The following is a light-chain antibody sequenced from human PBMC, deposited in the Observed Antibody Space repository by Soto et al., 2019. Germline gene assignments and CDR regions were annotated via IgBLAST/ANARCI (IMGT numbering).Light chain of an antibody. CDR1: SSDVGGYNY. CDR2: DVT. J-gene: IGLJ1*01. Sequence: QSALTQPRSVSGSPGQSVTISCTGTSSDVGGYNYVSWYQHHPGKAPKLIVYDVTQRPSGIPDRFSGSKSGNTASLTISGLQPDDEADYHCCSYADNYFYVFGGGTKLTV. V-gene: IGLV2-11*01. CDR3: CSYADNYFYV.